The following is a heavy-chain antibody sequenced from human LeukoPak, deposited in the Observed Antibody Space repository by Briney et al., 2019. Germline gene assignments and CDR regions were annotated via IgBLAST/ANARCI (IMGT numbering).Heavy chain of an antibody. CDR3: AKGSNYCSSTSCYTGEFAEYFQH. V-gene: IGHV3-23*01. J-gene: IGHJ1*01. CDR1: GFTFSSYA. Sequence: GGSLRLSCAASGFTFSSYAMSWVRQAPGKGLEWVSVISGSGGSTYYADSVKGRFTISRDNSKNTLYLQMNSLRAEDTAVYYCAKGSNYCSSTSCYTGEFAEYFQHWGQGTLVTVSS. D-gene: IGHD2-2*02. CDR2: ISGSGGST.